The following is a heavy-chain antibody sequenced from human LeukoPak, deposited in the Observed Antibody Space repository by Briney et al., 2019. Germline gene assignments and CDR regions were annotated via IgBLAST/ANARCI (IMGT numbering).Heavy chain of an antibody. Sequence: PSETLSLTCTVSGYSISTGYYWDWIRQPPGKGLEWIGTFYHGGSTYYNPSLKSRVTISVDTSKNQFSLKLSSVTAADTAVYYCARRALRLRRAYDYWGQGTLVTVSS. D-gene: IGHD5-12*01. J-gene: IGHJ4*02. CDR1: GYSISTGYY. CDR2: FYHGGST. CDR3: ARRALRLRRAYDY. V-gene: IGHV4-38-2*02.